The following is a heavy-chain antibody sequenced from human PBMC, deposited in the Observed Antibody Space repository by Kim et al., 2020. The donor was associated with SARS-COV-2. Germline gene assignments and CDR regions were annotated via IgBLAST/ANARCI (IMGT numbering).Heavy chain of an antibody. CDR3: ARAVRYCSSTSCYEGYWYFDL. V-gene: IGHV4-39*01. Sequence: SETLSLTCTVSGGSISSSSYYWGWIRQPPGKGLEWIGSIYYSGSTYYNPSLKSRVTISVDTSKNQFSLKLSSVTAADTAVYYCARAVRYCSSTSCYEGYWYFDLWGRGTLVTVSS. D-gene: IGHD2-2*01. CDR2: IYYSGST. J-gene: IGHJ2*01. CDR1: GGSISSSSYY.